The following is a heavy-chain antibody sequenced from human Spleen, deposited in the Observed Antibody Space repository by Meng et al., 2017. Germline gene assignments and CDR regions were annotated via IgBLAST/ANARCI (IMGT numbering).Heavy chain of an antibody. Sequence: GGSLRLSCAGSGFTFSSYVMTWVRQAPGKGLEWVSTINSDGRSTYYADSVKGRFTISRDNSKNTLYLQMNSLRAEDTAVYYCARDEVIAARPGGAFYYYGMDVWGQGTTVTVSS. CDR2: INSDGRST. V-gene: IGHV3-23*01. CDR1: GFTFSSYV. D-gene: IGHD6-6*01. J-gene: IGHJ6*02. CDR3: ARDEVIAARPGGAFYYYGMDV.